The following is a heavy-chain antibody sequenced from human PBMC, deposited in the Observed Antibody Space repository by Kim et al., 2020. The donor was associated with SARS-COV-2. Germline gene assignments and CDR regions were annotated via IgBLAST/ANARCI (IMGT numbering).Heavy chain of an antibody. CDR3: LGGYYFDY. D-gene: IGHD2-15*01. V-gene: IGHV1-3*01. CDR2: GDCYT. Sequence: GDCYTKHSEKFQGRVTFTRDTSASTAYMELSSLRSEDSAVFYCLGGYYFDYWGQGTLVTVSS. J-gene: IGHJ4*02.